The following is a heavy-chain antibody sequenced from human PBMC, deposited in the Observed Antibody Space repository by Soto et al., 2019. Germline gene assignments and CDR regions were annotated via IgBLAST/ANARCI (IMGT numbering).Heavy chain of an antibody. J-gene: IGHJ4*01. CDR1: GFSINSYY. V-gene: IGHV4-59*01. D-gene: IGHD3-22*01. CDR3: VRGLRNYYDSTVRFDC. Sequence: SETLSLTCTVSGFSINSYYWSWIRQPPGKGLEWLGYIYYRGSTNYNPSLKSRVTISVDTSKNQFSLKLSSVIAADTAVYYCVRGLRNYYDSTVRFDCWGQGTLVTVSS. CDR2: IYYRGST.